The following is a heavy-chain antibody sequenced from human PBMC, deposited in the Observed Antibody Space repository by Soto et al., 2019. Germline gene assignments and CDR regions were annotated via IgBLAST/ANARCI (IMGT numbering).Heavy chain of an antibody. CDR3: AAGTTPSYYGMDV. D-gene: IGHD6-13*01. J-gene: IGHJ6*02. V-gene: IGHV3-30*03. CDR2: ISYDGSNK. Sequence: GGSLRLSCAASGFTFSSYGMHWVRQAPGKGLEWVAVISYDGSNKYYADSVKGRFTISRDNSKNTLYLQMNSLRAEDTAVYLAAAGTTPSYYGMDVWGQGTTVTVSS. CDR1: GFTFSSYG.